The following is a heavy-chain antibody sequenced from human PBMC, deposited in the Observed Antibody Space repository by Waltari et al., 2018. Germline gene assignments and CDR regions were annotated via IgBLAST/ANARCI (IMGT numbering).Heavy chain of an antibody. D-gene: IGHD6-19*01. J-gene: IGHJ6*02. Sequence: QVQLQQWGAGLLKPSETLSLTCAVYGGSFSGYYWSWIRQPPGKGLEWIGEINHSGSTNYNPSLKSRVTISVDTSKNQFSLKLSSVTAADTAVYYCARGRRGGLIAVAGTRSYYYYGMDVWGQGTTVTVSS. CDR1: GGSFSGYY. CDR3: ARGRRGGLIAVAGTRSYYYYGMDV. V-gene: IGHV4-34*01. CDR2: INHSGST.